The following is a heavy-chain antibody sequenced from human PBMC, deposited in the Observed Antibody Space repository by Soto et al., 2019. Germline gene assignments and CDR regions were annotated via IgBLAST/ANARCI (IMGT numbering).Heavy chain of an antibody. Sequence: SETLSLTCTVSGGSISSYYWSWIRQPPGKGLEWIGYIYYSGSTNYNPTLKSRVTISVDTSKNQFSLKLSSVTAADTAVYYCARAVIGYDILTGYYSGWFDPWGQGTLVTVSS. D-gene: IGHD3-9*01. CDR2: IYYSGST. J-gene: IGHJ5*02. V-gene: IGHV4-59*01. CDR1: GGSISSYY. CDR3: ARAVIGYDILTGYYSGWFDP.